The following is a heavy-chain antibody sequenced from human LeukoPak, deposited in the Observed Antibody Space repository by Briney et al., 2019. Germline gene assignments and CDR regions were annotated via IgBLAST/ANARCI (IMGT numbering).Heavy chain of an antibody. CDR1: GYSLGKNYY. CDR3: ARYDSRGSASTRFDY. J-gene: IGHJ4*02. Sequence: ASETLSLTCAVSGYSLGKNYYWGWVRQPPGKGLEWIGRIYGTGSTSYNPSPMNRVTMSVDTSKNHFSLKLTSVTAADTAVYYCARYDSRGSASTRFDYWGQGILVTISS. V-gene: IGHV4-38-2*01. D-gene: IGHD3-16*01. CDR2: IYGTGST.